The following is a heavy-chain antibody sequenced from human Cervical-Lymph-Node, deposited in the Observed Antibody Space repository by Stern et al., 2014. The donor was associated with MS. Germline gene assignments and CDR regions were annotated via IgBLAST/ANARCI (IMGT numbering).Heavy chain of an antibody. V-gene: IGHV1-2*04. CDR1: GYSFTGYY. J-gene: IGHJ6*02. CDR2: IDPYSGRA. CDR3: ARQYCSGGKCHSSAYNYNGMDV. Sequence: QVQLVQSGAEVKKPGASVKVSCKASGYSFTGYYIHWVRRAPGQGLEWMGRIDPYSGRASYAQRFQGWVTLTRDTSISTTYMELSSLRSDDTAIYYCARQYCSGGKCHSSAYNYNGMDVWGQGTTVTVSS. D-gene: IGHD2-15*01.